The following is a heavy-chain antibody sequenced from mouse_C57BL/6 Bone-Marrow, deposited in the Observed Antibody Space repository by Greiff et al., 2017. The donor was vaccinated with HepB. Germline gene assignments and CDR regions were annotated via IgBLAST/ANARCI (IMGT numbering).Heavy chain of an antibody. CDR3: ARDYCGSSAWFAY. D-gene: IGHD1-1*01. CDR2: IDPSDSYT. J-gene: IGHJ3*01. Sequence: QVQLQQPGAELVKPGASVKLSCKASGYTFTSYWMQWVKQRPGQGLEWIGEIDPSDSYTNYNQKFKGKATLTVDTSSSTAYMQLSSLTSEDSAVYDCARDYCGSSAWFAYRGQGTLVTGSA. V-gene: IGHV1-50*01. CDR1: GYTFTSYW.